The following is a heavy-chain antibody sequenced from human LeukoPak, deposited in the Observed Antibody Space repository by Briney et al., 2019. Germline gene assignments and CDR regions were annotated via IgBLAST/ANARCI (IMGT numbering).Heavy chain of an antibody. CDR1: GFTFSSYG. CDR3: ASHSSSWYGFDY. V-gene: IGHV3-30*03. CDR2: ISYDGSNK. J-gene: IGHJ4*02. Sequence: PGGSLRLSCAASGFTFSSYGMHWVRQAPGKGLEWVAVISYDGSNKYYADSVKGRFTISRDNSKNTLYLQMNSLRAEDTGVYYCASHSSSWYGFDYWGQGTLVTVSS. D-gene: IGHD6-13*01.